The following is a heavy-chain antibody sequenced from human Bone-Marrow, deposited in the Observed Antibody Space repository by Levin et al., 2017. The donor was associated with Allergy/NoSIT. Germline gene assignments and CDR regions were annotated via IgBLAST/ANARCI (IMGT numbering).Heavy chain of an antibody. CDR3: ARGKRVGAIDY. CDR1: GFTFSSYG. J-gene: IGHJ4*02. Sequence: GESLKISCAASGFTFSSYGMHWVRQAPGKGLEWVAVIWYDGSNKYYADSVKGRFTISRDNSKNTLYLQMNSLRAEDTAVYYCARGKRVGAIDYWGQGTLVTVSS. V-gene: IGHV3-33*01. CDR2: IWYDGSNK. D-gene: IGHD1-26*01.